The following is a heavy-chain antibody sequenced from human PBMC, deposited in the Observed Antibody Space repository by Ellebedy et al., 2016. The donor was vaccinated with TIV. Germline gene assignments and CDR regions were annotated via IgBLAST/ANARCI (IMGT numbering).Heavy chain of an antibody. D-gene: IGHD2-15*01. CDR2: ISSDGITS. CDR1: GFALSDYY. Sequence: GESLKISCAASGFALSDYYMTWIRQAPGKGLVWVSRISSDGITSTYADSVKGRFTISRDNAENTLYLQMNSLSAEDPAVYYCAKALLYCSGGSCYAGFDYWGQGTLVTVSS. CDR3: AKALLYCSGGSCYAGFDY. J-gene: IGHJ4*02. V-gene: IGHV3-74*01.